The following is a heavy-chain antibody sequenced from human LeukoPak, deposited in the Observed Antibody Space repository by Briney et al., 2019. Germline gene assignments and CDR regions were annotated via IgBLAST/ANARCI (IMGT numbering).Heavy chain of an antibody. J-gene: IGHJ4*02. CDR3: ARTREYYFDY. CDR1: GFTFSSYW. D-gene: IGHD5-24*01. V-gene: IGHV3-74*01. CDR2: ITSDGSST. Sequence: GGSLRLSCAASGFTFSSYWMHWVRHAPGKGLVWVSRITSDGSSTTYADSVKGRFTISRDNAKNTVYLQMNSLRAEDTAVYYCARTREYYFDYWGQGTLVTVSS.